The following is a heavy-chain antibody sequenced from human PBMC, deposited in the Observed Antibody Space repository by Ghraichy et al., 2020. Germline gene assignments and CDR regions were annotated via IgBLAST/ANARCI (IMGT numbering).Heavy chain of an antibody. D-gene: IGHD3-10*01. CDR3: ARDRGGIGSDMVRGVPYGMDV. CDR1: GGSISSYY. CDR2: IYTSGST. J-gene: IGHJ6*02. Sequence: SETLSLTCTVSGGSISSYYWSWIRQPAGKGLEWIGRIYTSGSTNYNPSLKSRVTMSVDTSKNQFSLKLSSVTAADTAVYYCARDRGGIGSDMVRGVPYGMDVSGQGTSVTVSS. V-gene: IGHV4-4*07.